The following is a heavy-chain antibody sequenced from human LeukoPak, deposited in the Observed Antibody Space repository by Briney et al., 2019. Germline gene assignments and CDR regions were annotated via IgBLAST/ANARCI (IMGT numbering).Heavy chain of an antibody. Sequence: SETLSLTCTVSGDSVTSYYWSWIRQPPGKGLEWIGYIYYGGSTNYNPSLKSRVTISVDTSKNQFSLKLSSVTAADTAVYYCARDRAAAGPRRAGYYYYMDVWGKGTTVTVSS. D-gene: IGHD6-13*01. CDR1: GDSVTSYY. J-gene: IGHJ6*03. V-gene: IGHV4-59*02. CDR2: IYYGGST. CDR3: ARDRAAAGPRRAGYYYYMDV.